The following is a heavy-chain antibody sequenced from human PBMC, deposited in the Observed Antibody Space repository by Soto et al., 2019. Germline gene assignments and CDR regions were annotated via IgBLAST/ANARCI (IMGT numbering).Heavy chain of an antibody. J-gene: IGHJ4*02. CDR2: ISSSGSTI. V-gene: IGHV3-11*01. CDR3: ARDPLNGYSSSYDY. D-gene: IGHD6-13*01. Sequence: GGSLRLSCAASGFTFSDYYMSWIRQAPGKGLEWVSYISSSGSTIYYADSVKGRFTISRDNAKNSLYLQMNSLRAEDTTVYYCARDPLNGYSSSYDYWGQGTLVTVSS. CDR1: GFTFSDYY.